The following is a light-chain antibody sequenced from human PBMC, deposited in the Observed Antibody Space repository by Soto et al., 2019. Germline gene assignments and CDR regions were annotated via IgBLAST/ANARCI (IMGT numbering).Light chain of an antibody. J-gene: IGKJ2*01. CDR2: AAS. CDR1: QSISSN. Sequence: DMHMTESPSSPSASVGERVTMTCRASQSISSNLNWYQQKPSKAPKILIYAASSLQSGVPSRFSGSGSGTDFTLTISTLHPEDFATYYCQHSYSTPSTFGPRNKLEI. CDR3: QHSYSTPST. V-gene: IGKV1-39*01.